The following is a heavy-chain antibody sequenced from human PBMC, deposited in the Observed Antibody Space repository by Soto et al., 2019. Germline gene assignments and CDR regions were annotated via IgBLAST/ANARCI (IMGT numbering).Heavy chain of an antibody. V-gene: IGHV4-30-4*01. CDR1: GGSISSGDYY. Sequence: SETLSLTCTVSGGSISSGDYYWSWIRQPPGRGLEWIGYIYYSGTTYYNPSLKSRVTISVDTSKNQFSLKVSSVTAADTAVYYCARALIQLWPHYYYGMDVWGQGTTVTVSS. D-gene: IGHD5-18*01. CDR3: ARALIQLWPHYYYGMDV. CDR2: IYYSGTT. J-gene: IGHJ6*02.